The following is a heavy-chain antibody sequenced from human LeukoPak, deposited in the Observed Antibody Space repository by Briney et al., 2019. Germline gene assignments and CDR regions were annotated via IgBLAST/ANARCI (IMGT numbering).Heavy chain of an antibody. V-gene: IGHV1-18*01. Sequence: GASVKVSCKASGYTFSNYGISWVRQAPGQGLEWMGWISANNSYTKYAQKFQGRVTMTTDTSTTTAYMEVKSLRSDDTAVFYCARDGGYSSGSSDYWGQGTLVTVSS. CDR2: ISANNSYT. CDR1: GYTFSNYG. J-gene: IGHJ4*02. CDR3: ARDGGYSSGSSDY. D-gene: IGHD6-19*01.